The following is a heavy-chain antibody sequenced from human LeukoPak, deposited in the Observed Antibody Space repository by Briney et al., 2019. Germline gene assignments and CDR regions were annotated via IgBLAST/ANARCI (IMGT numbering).Heavy chain of an antibody. D-gene: IGHD5-18*01. V-gene: IGHV4-39*01. Sequence: SETLSLTCTVSGGSISSSSYYWGWIRQPPGKGLEWIGCIYYSGSTYYNPSLKSRVTISVDTSKNQFSLKLSSVTAADTAVYYCARPSYGGNYFDYWGQGTLVTVSS. CDR3: ARPSYGGNYFDY. CDR2: IYYSGST. J-gene: IGHJ4*02. CDR1: GGSISSSSYY.